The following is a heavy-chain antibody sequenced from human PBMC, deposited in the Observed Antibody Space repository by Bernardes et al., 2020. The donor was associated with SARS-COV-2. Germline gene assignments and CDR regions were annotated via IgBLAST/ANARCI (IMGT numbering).Heavy chain of an antibody. D-gene: IGHD4-17*01. CDR2: ISGGGGYT. Sequence: GGSLRLCCATSGFTFTRNALSWVRQAPGKGLEFVSAISGGGGYTYYADSVKGRFTISRDNSKNTLYLQMNSLRAEDTAVYYCARDRGTDYGDQLDYWGQGTLVTVSS. J-gene: IGHJ4*02. V-gene: IGHV3-23*01. CDR3: ARDRGTDYGDQLDY. CDR1: GFTFTRNA.